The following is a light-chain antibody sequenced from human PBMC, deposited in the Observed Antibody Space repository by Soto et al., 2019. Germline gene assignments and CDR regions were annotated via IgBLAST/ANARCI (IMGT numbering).Light chain of an antibody. J-gene: IGLJ1*01. Sequence: QSALTQPASVSGSPGQSITISCTGTSSDVGGYNYVSWYQQHPGKAPKLMIYEVSNRPSGVSNRFSGSKSGNTASLTISGLQAEDEADYYCSSYTSSSPYVFGTGNKLTVL. CDR1: SSDVGGYNY. CDR2: EVS. CDR3: SSYTSSSPYV. V-gene: IGLV2-14*01.